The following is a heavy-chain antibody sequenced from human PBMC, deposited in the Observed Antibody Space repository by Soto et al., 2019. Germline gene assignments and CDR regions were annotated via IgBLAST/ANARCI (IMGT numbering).Heavy chain of an antibody. CDR2: ISGYNGDT. V-gene: IGHV1-18*01. D-gene: IGHD2-2*01. CDR1: GFSFSNYG. CDR3: ARAEAYSSSWYAMDV. J-gene: IGHJ6*02. Sequence: QAQLVQSGAEVKQPGASVKVSCKATGFSFSNYGFIWVRQAAGQGLEWMGWISGYNGDTNYARSLQGRATMTTDTSKRKVYMELRSLRSDDTAVYFCARAEAYSSSWYAMDVWGQGTTVTVSS.